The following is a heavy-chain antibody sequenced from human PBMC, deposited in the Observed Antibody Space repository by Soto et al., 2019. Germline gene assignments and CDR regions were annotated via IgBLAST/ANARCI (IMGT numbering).Heavy chain of an antibody. V-gene: IGHV1-18*04. CDR1: GYTFTCYG. Sequence: ASVKVSCKASGYTFTCYGTSWVRQAPGQGLEWMGWISAYNGNTNYAQKLQGRVTMTTDTSTSTAYMELRSLRSDDTAVYYCARDLVGATKNAFDIWGQGTMVTVSS. CDR2: ISAYNGNT. CDR3: ARDLVGATKNAFDI. D-gene: IGHD1-26*01. J-gene: IGHJ3*02.